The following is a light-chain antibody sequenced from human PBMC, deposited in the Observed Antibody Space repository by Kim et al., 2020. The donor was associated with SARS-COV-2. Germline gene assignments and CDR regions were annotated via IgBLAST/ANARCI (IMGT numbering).Light chain of an antibody. Sequence: GQKVTLSCSGSSSNIGNNDVSWYQQVPGTAPKLLIYDNNKRPSGIPDRFSGSKSGTSATLGITGLQTGDEADYYCGTWDSSLSAGVFGGGTQLTVL. CDR3: GTWDSSLSAGV. V-gene: IGLV1-51*01. J-gene: IGLJ3*02. CDR1: SSNIGNND. CDR2: DNN.